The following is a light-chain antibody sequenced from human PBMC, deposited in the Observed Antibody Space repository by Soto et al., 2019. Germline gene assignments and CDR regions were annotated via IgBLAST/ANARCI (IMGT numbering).Light chain of an antibody. CDR3: QQYSSYYPST. J-gene: IGKJ1*01. Sequence: DIQMTQSPSTLSASVGDRVTITCRASQSISSWLAWYQQKSGTAPKLLIYKASILESGVQSRFSGSGSRTEFSLNISSLQHDDNATYYCQQYSSYYPSTFRQGAKVEIK. CDR2: KAS. CDR1: QSISSW. V-gene: IGKV1-5*03.